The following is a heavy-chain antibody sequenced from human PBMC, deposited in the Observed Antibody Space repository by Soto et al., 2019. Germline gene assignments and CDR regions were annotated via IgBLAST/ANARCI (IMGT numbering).Heavy chain of an antibody. J-gene: IGHJ4*02. CDR1: GYTFTGYY. CDR2: INPNSGGT. Sequence: QVQLVQSGAEVKKPGASVKVSCKASGYTFTGYYMHWVRQAPGQGLEWMGWINPNSGGTNYAQKFQGRVTMTRDTSISTAYMELSRLRSDDTAVYYCAGEGQGEDIVVVPAAASDYWGQGTLVTVSS. D-gene: IGHD2-2*01. CDR3: AGEGQGEDIVVVPAAASDY. V-gene: IGHV1-2*02.